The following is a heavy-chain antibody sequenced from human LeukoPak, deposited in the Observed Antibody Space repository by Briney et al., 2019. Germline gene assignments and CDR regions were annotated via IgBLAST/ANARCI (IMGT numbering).Heavy chain of an antibody. V-gene: IGHV1-2*02. D-gene: IGHD6-19*01. J-gene: IGHJ6*03. CDR1: GYTFTGYY. Sequence: ASVKVSCKASGYTFTGYYMHWVRQAPGQGLEWMGWINPNSGGTNYAQKFQGRVTMTRDTSISTAYMELSRLRSDDTAVYYCAVEYSSGWYYYYYYYMDVWGKGTTVTVSS. CDR2: INPNSGGT. CDR3: AVEYSSGWYYYYYYYMDV.